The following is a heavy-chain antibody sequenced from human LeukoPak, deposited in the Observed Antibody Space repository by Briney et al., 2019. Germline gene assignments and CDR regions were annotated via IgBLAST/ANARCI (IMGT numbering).Heavy chain of an antibody. CDR3: AREPGHGELDY. V-gene: IGHV3-30-3*01. Sequence: GGSLRLSCAASGFTFSSYAMHWVRQAPGKGLEWVAVISYDGSNKYYADSVKGRFTISRDNSKNTLYLQMSSLRAEDTAVYYCAREPGHGELDYWGQGTLVTVSS. J-gene: IGHJ4*02. CDR2: ISYDGSNK. CDR1: GFTFSSYA. D-gene: IGHD4-17*01.